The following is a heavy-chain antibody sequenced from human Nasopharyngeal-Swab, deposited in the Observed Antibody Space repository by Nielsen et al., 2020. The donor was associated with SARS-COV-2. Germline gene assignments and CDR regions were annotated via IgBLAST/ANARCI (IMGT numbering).Heavy chain of an antibody. CDR3: ARLKHP. CDR1: GGSVSSGSYY. J-gene: IGHJ5*02. CDR2: IYYSGST. V-gene: IGHV4-61*01. Sequence: GSLRPSCTVSGGSVSSGSYYWSWIRQPPGKGLEWIGYIYYSGSTNYNPSLKSRVTISVDTSKNQFSLKLSSVTAADTAVYYCARLKHPWGQGTLVTVSS.